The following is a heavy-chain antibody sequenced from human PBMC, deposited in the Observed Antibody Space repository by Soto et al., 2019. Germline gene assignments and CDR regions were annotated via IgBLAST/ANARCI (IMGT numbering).Heavy chain of an antibody. CDR3: ARNRPETKYGY. CDR2: IYSVGST. D-gene: IGHD4-17*01. CDR1: GVTVSNNY. V-gene: IGHV3-66*01. Sequence: EVQLVECGGGLVQPGASLRLSCAASGVTVSNNYMSWVRQAPGKGLEWVSVIYSVGSTSYADSVKGRFTISRDNSKNMVYLQMNSLRAEDTAVYYCARNRPETKYGYWGQGTLVTVSS. J-gene: IGHJ4*02.